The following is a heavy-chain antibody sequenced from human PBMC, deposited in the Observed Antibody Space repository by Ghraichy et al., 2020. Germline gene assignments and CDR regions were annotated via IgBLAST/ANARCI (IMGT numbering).Heavy chain of an antibody. CDR2: IRYEGSNK. CDR1: GFTFSSYG. CDR3: AKDRRLGEYSTGAFDI. J-gene: IGHJ3*02. D-gene: IGHD3-16*01. Sequence: GGSLRLSCAASGFTFSSYGMHWVRQAPGKGLEWVAFIRYEGSNKYYADSVKGRFTISRDNSKNTLYLQMNSLRAEDTAVYYCAKDRRLGEYSTGAFDIWGQGTMVTVSS. V-gene: IGHV3-30*02.